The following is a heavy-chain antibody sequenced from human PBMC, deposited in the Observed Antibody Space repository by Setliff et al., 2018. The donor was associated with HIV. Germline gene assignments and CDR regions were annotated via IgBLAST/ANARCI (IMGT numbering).Heavy chain of an antibody. D-gene: IGHD6-13*01. CDR1: GFTVNSNY. Sequence: PGGSLRLSCAASGFTVNSNYMSWVRQSPGKGLEWVSYISSSGTIMHYADSVKGRFTISRDNAKNTLYLQMNSLRAEDTAVYYCARGGSNSWSPFDYWGQGTLVTVSS. J-gene: IGHJ4*02. CDR2: ISSSGTIM. CDR3: ARGGSNSWSPFDY. V-gene: IGHV3-11*04.